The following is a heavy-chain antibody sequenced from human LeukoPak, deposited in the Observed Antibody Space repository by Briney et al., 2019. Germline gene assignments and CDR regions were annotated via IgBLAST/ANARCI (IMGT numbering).Heavy chain of an antibody. Sequence: GGSLRLSCAASGFTFSSYAMHWVRQAPGKGLEYVSAISSNGGSTYYANSVKGRFTISRDNSKNTLYLQMGSLRAEDMAVYYCARGSAYSSSDVFDYWGQGTLVTVSS. CDR1: GFTFSSYA. CDR3: ARGSAYSSSDVFDY. J-gene: IGHJ4*02. D-gene: IGHD6-6*01. CDR2: ISSNGGST. V-gene: IGHV3-64*01.